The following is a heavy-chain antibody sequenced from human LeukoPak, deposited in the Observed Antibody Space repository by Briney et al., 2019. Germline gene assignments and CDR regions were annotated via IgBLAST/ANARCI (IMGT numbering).Heavy chain of an antibody. V-gene: IGHV4-4*07. CDR3: AKGPYGSGSYGIDY. CDR2: IDNSGLT. D-gene: IGHD3-10*01. J-gene: IGHJ4*02. CDR1: GGTIGTYY. Sequence: SETLSLTCTVSGGTIGTYYWSWIRQPAEKGLEWIGRIDNSGLTNYNPSLKSRVTMSVDTSRNQFSLKLTFVTAADTAIYFCAKGPYGSGSYGIDYWGQGTLVTVSS.